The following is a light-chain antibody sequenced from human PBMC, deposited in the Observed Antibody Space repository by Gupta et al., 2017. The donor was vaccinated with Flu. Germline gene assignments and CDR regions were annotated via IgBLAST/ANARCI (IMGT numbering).Light chain of an antibody. CDR2: DTS. V-gene: IGKV1-33*01. Sequence: DIQMTQSPSSLSASIGDRVTITCQAGQDIKQNLNWFQQRPGKAPNLLIYDTSKVQTGVSSRFSGSGSGTDFSPTIDSLQPEDVATYFCQQDDNLPYTFGQGSKLVIK. J-gene: IGKJ2*01. CDR1: QDIKQN. CDR3: QQDDNLPYT.